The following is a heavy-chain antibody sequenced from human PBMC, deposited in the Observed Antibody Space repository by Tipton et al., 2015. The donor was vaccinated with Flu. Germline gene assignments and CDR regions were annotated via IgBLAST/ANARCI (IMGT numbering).Heavy chain of an antibody. CDR3: ARGGSSGWYLDY. D-gene: IGHD6-19*01. CDR2: IYYSGST. J-gene: IGHJ4*02. CDR1: GGSISSYY. V-gene: IGHV4-59*01. Sequence: TLSLTCTVSGGSISSYYWSWIRQPPGKGLEWIGYIYYSGSTNYNPSLKSRVTISVDTSKNQFSLKLSSVTAADTAVYYCARGGSSGWYLDYWGQGTLVTVSS.